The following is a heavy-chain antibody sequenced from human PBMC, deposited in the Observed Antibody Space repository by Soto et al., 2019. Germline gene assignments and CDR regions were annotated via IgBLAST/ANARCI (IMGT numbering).Heavy chain of an antibody. Sequence: SVKVSCKASGYTFTSYAMHWVRQAPGQGLEWMGRIIPILGIANYAQKFQGRVTITADKSTSTAYMELSSLRSEDTAVYYCARLAYCGGDCDYWGQGTLVTVSS. CDR1: GYTFTSYA. CDR2: IIPILGIA. J-gene: IGHJ4*02. CDR3: ARLAYCGGDCDY. D-gene: IGHD2-21*02. V-gene: IGHV1-69*04.